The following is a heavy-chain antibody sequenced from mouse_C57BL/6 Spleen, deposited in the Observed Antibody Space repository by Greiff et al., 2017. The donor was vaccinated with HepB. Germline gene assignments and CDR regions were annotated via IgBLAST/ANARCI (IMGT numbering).Heavy chain of an antibody. CDR3: ARDGGGVTTVDY. D-gene: IGHD2-2*01. Sequence: QVQLQQPGAELVRPGSSVKLSCKASGYTFTSYWMHWVKQRPIQGLEWIGNIDPSDSETHYNQKFKDKATLTVDKSSSTAYMQLSSLTSEDSAVYYCARDGGGVTTVDYWGQGTTLTVSS. J-gene: IGHJ2*01. CDR1: GYTFTSYW. V-gene: IGHV1-52*01. CDR2: IDPSDSET.